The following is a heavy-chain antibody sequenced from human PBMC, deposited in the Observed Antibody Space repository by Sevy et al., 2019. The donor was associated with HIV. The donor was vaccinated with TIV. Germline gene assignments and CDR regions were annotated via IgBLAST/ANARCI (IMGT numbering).Heavy chain of an antibody. CDR2: ISSSSSTI. Sequence: GGSLRLSCAASGFTFSSYSMNWVRQAPGKGLEWVSYISSSSSTIYYADSVKGRFTISRDNAKNSLYLQMNSLRAEDTAVYYCAREESGDYATGYFQHWGQGTLLTVSS. V-gene: IGHV3-48*01. J-gene: IGHJ1*01. D-gene: IGHD4-17*01. CDR1: GFTFSSYS. CDR3: AREESGDYATGYFQH.